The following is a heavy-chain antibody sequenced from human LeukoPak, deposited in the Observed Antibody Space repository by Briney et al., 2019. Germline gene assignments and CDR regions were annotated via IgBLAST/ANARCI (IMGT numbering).Heavy chain of an antibody. CDR2: INPSGGST. D-gene: IGHD6-6*01. CDR1: GYTFTSYY. J-gene: IGHJ4*02. CDR3: ARAYSSSPFDY. V-gene: IGHV1-46*01. Sequence: GASVKVSCKASGYTFTSYYMHWVRQAPGRGLEWMGIINPSGGSTSYAQKFQGRVTMTRDMSTSTVYMELSSLRSEDTAVYYCARAYSSSPFDYWGQGTLVTVSS.